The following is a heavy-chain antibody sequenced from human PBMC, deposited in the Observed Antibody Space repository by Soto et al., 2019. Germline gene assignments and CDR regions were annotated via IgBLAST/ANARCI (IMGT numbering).Heavy chain of an antibody. D-gene: IGHD3-22*01. CDR2: VHYSGST. Sequence: QLQLQESGPGLVKPSGTLSLTCSVSGGSIRSNIYYWGWIRQPPGKGLEWIATVHYSGSTYYTPSLKHRVSISADTSENPFSLRLNSVTAADAAVYYCARQHYYDSSGYYTWNWGQGTLVTVSS. V-gene: IGHV4-39*01. CDR1: GGSIRSNIYY. J-gene: IGHJ4*02. CDR3: ARQHYYDSSGYYTWN.